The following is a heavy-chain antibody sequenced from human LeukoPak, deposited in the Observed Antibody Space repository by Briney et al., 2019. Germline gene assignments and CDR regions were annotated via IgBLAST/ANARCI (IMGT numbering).Heavy chain of an antibody. J-gene: IGHJ4*02. D-gene: IGHD6-19*01. CDR2: INPNCGGT. CDR1: GYTFTGYY. Sequence: ASVKVSCKASGYTFTGYYMHWVRQAPGQGLEWMGWINPNCGGTNYAQKFQGWVTMTRDTSISTAYMELSRLRSDDTAVYYCASLAGWYYFDYWGQGTLVTVSS. CDR3: ASLAGWYYFDY. V-gene: IGHV1-2*04.